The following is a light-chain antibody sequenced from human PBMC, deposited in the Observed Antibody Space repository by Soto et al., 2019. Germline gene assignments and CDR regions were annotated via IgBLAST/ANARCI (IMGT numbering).Light chain of an antibody. Sequence: DIQMTQSPSSLSASVGDRVTITCRASQDIHNYLAWYRQKPGRVPKLLIDVASTLQSGVPSRFSGSRSGTDFTLTISSLHPEDVATYYCQKYNSAPLTFGGGTKVEI. CDR1: QDIHNY. CDR3: QKYNSAPLT. V-gene: IGKV1-27*01. J-gene: IGKJ4*01. CDR2: VAS.